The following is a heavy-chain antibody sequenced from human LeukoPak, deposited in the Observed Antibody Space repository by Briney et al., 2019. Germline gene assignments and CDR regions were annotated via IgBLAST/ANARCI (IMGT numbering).Heavy chain of an antibody. CDR1: GFTFSSYE. J-gene: IGHJ4*02. CDR2: ISGSGSTI. CDR3: ARDTSGWYKRFVY. V-gene: IGHV3-48*03. D-gene: IGHD6-19*01. Sequence: GGSLRLSCAASGFTFSSYEMNWVRQAPGKGLEWISYISGSGSTIYYADSVKGRFTISRDNAKNSLYLQMNSLRAEDTAVYYCARDTSGWYKRFVYWGQGTLVTVSS.